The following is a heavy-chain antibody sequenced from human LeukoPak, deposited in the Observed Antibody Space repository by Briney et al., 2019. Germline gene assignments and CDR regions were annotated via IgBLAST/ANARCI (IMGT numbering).Heavy chain of an antibody. J-gene: IGHJ4*02. CDR3: ARVSGRDGYKLIDY. D-gene: IGHD5-24*01. V-gene: IGHV1-2*02. CDR2: INANNGGT. Sequence: ASVKVSCKASGYTFTDYYMHWVRQAPGQGLEWMGWINANNGGTKYAQKFQGRVTMTRDTSISTAYMELSRLRSDDTAVYYCARVSGRDGYKLIDYWGQGTLVTVSS. CDR1: GYTFTDYY.